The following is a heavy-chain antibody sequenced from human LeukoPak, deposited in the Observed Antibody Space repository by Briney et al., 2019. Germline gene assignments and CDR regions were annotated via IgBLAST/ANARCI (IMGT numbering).Heavy chain of an antibody. CDR1: GFTFSNYW. Sequence: GGSLRLSCVASGFTFSNYWMQWVRQAPGKGLVWVSRISSDGSSTNYADSVRGRFTISRDNAKNTMYLQMSSLRAEDTAVYYCTRLRGGLYSDYWGQGTLVTVPS. CDR2: ISSDGSST. D-gene: IGHD2-15*01. V-gene: IGHV3-74*01. J-gene: IGHJ4*02. CDR3: TRLRGGLYSDY.